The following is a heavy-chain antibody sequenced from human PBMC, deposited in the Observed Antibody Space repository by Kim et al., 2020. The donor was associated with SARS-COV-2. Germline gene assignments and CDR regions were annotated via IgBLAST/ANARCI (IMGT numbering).Heavy chain of an antibody. CDR3: AMLLVATTGEYYFDY. J-gene: IGHJ4*02. V-gene: IGHV3-21*04. Sequence: GGSLRLSCAASGFTFSSYSMNWVRQAPGKGLEWVSSISSSSSYIYYADSVKGRFTISRDNAKNSLYLQMNSLRAEDTAVYYCAMLLVATTGEYYFDYWGQGTLVTVSS. CDR1: GFTFSSYS. CDR2: ISSSSSYI. D-gene: IGHD5-12*01.